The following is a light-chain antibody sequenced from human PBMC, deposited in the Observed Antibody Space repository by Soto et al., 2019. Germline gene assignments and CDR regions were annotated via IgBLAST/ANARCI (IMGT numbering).Light chain of an antibody. V-gene: IGLV1-44*01. CDR3: AAWDDSLSGHVV. J-gene: IGLJ2*01. CDR1: PSNIGSNT. CDR2: RDY. Sequence: SVLTQPPSASGTPGQRVTISCSGSPSNIGSNTVSWYQQFSGSAPRLIMYRDYRRPSGVPDRFSGSKSGTSASLAISGLQSEDEAIFYCAAWDDSLSGHVVFGGGTQLTVL.